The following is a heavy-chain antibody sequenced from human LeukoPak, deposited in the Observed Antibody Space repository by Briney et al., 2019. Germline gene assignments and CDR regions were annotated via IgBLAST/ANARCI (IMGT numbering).Heavy chain of an antibody. D-gene: IGHD6-13*01. CDR3: ARLYSSSWYWFDP. CDR1: GFTVSSNY. CDR2: IYSGGST. V-gene: IGHV3-53*04. Sequence: GGSLRLSCAASGFTVSSNYMSCVRQAPGKGLEWVSVIYSGGSTYYADSVKGRFTISRHNSKNTLYLQMNSLRAEDTAVYYCARLYSSSWYWFDPWGQVTLLTVSS. J-gene: IGHJ5*02.